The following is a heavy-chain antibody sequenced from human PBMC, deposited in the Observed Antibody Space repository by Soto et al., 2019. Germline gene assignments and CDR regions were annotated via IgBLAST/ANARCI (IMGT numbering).Heavy chain of an antibody. Sequence: SETLSLTCAASGGSVSSTSWWSLVRQSPWKGLEWIGDIYHIGSTNYTPSIRGRVTISVDKSNNQFSLTLKYVTAADTAVYYCATLHPRIEVTVLPITTWGQGTLVTVSS. CDR3: ATLHPRIEVTVLPITT. V-gene: IGHV4-4*02. CDR1: GGSVSSTSW. J-gene: IGHJ5*02. D-gene: IGHD2-15*01. CDR2: IYHIGST.